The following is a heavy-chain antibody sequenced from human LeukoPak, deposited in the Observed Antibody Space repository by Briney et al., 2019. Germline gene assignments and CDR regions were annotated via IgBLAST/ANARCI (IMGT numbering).Heavy chain of an antibody. D-gene: IGHD6-19*01. CDR1: GFTFNSYA. V-gene: IGHV3-23*01. CDR3: GKTTVGYSSGRYPGWPIDY. J-gene: IGHJ4*02. CDR2: VFGSGGSA. Sequence: GGSLRLSCVASGFTFNSYAMYWVRQAPGKGLEWVAGVFGSGGSAHCTDSVEGRFTIFRDNSKNTVYLQMSSLRAEDTAVYYCGKTTVGYSSGRYPGWPIDYWGQGTLVTVSS.